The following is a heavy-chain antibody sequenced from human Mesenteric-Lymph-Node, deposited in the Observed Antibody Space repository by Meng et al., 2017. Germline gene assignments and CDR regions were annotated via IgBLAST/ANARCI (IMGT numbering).Heavy chain of an antibody. CDR2: VYHNGVT. J-gene: IGHJ4*02. Sequence: QVQLKQWGAEVFKPSETLSLTCAVYGGSLSGYYWSWIRQPPGKGLEWMGEVYHNGVTKYSPSLRSRVVISIDTSKNQFSLNLRSVSAADTAMYYCARGGATPMIIKYWGPGTLVTVSS. CDR1: GGSLSGYY. CDR3: ARGGATPMIIKY. D-gene: IGHD3-10*01. V-gene: IGHV4-34*02.